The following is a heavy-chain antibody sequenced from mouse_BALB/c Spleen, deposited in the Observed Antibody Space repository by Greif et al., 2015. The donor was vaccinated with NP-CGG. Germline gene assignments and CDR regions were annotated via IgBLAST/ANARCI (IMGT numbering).Heavy chain of an antibody. Sequence: QVQLQQSGAELVKPGASVKLSCKASGYTFTSYWMHWVKQRPGQGLEWIGEIDPSDSYTNYNQKFKGKATLTVDKSSSTAYMQLSSLTSEDSAVYYCARAEGFDYWGQGTTLTVSS. V-gene: IGHV1-69*02. CDR3: ARAEGFDY. J-gene: IGHJ2*01. CDR2: IDPSDSYT. CDR1: GYTFTSYW.